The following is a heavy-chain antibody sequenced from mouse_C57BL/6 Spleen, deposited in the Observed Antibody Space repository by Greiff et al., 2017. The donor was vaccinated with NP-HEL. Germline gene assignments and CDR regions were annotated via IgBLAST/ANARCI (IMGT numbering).Heavy chain of an antibody. V-gene: IGHV1-80*01. CDR3: ASEGLYYGSYYYAMDY. D-gene: IGHD1-1*01. CDR2: IYPGDGDT. Sequence: VQLVESGAELVKPGASVKISCKASGYAFSSYWMNWVKQRPGKGLEWIGQIYPGDGDTNYNGKFKGKATLTADKSSSTAYMQLSSLTSEDSAVYFCASEGLYYGSYYYAMDYWGQGTSVTVSS. J-gene: IGHJ4*01. CDR1: GYAFSSYW.